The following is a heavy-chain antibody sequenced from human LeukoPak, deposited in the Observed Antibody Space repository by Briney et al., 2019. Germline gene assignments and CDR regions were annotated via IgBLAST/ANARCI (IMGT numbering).Heavy chain of an antibody. V-gene: IGHV3-30-3*01. CDR3: ARDPHHWGSVWYFDL. Sequence: GGSLRLSCAASGFTFSNAWMSWVRQAPGKGLEWVAVISYDGSNKYYADSVKGRFTISRDNSKNTLYLQMNSLRAEDTAVYYCARDPHHWGSVWYFDLWGRGTLVTVSS. D-gene: IGHD7-27*01. CDR2: ISYDGSNK. CDR1: GFTFSNAW. J-gene: IGHJ2*01.